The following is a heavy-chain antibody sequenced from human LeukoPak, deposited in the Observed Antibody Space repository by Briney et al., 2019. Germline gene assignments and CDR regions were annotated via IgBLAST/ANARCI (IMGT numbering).Heavy chain of an antibody. V-gene: IGHV4-39*02. Sequence: SETLSLTCSVSSDSISSTRYYWGWIRQPPGKGLEWIGNIYFGGTTWHNPSLKSRVTISVDKSKNHFSLRLTSVTAADTAVYYCARLSAAVHLGAFDLWGQGTMVTVSS. CDR2: IYFGGTT. J-gene: IGHJ3*01. D-gene: IGHD3-3*01. CDR3: ARLSAAVHLGAFDL. CDR1: SDSISSTRYY.